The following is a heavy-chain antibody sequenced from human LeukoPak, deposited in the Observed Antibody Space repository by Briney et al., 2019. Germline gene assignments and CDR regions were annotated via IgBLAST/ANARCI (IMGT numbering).Heavy chain of an antibody. CDR3: ARSWFGELTLDY. V-gene: IGHV3-21*01. J-gene: IGHJ4*02. D-gene: IGHD3-10*01. CDR2: ISSSSSYI. CDR1: GFTFSSYS. Sequence: GGSLRLSCAASGFTFSSYSMNWVRQAPGKGLEWVSSISSSSSYIYYADSVKGRFTISRDNAKNSLYLQMNSLRAEDTAVHYCARSWFGELTLDYWGQGTLVTVSS.